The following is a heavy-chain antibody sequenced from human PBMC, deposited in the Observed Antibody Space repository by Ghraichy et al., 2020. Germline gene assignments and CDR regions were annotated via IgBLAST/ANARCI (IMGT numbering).Heavy chain of an antibody. D-gene: IGHD6-19*01. CDR2: INHSGST. CDR3: ARGRQVAVAGYIDY. V-gene: IGHV4-34*01. Sequence: SETLSLTCAVYGGSFSGYYWSWIRQPPGKGLEWIGEINHSGSTNYNPSLKSRVTISVDTSKNQFSLKLSSVTAADTAVYYCARGRQVAVAGYIDYWGQGTLVTVSS. J-gene: IGHJ4*02. CDR1: GGSFSGYY.